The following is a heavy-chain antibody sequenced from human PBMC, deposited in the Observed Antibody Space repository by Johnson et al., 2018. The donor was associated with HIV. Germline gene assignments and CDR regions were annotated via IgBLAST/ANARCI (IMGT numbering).Heavy chain of an antibody. J-gene: IGHJ3*02. V-gene: IGHV3-30*02. CDR3: AKERSTYYNFWSGSAGNDAFDI. CDR1: GFTFSSYG. D-gene: IGHD3-3*01. CDR2: IRYDGSNK. Sequence: QVQLVESGGGVVQPGGSLRLSCAASGFTFSSYGMHWVRQAPGKGLEGVAFIRYDGSNKSYGDSVKGRFTISRDNSKNTLYVQMISLRAEDTAVYYCAKERSTYYNFWSGSAGNDAFDIWGQGTMVTVSS.